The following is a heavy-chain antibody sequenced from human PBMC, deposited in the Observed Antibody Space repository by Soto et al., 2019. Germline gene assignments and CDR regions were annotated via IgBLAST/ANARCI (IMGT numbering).Heavy chain of an antibody. CDR1: GDSISSHY. J-gene: IGHJ5*02. CDR2: IYNSGST. V-gene: IGHV4-59*11. Sequence: QVQLQESGPGLVKPSETLSLTCTVSGDSISSHYWSWIRQPPGKGLEWIGYIYNSGSTKYNPSLESRVTISVDTPKNQFSLKVRSATAADTAVYHCARGGNWFDPWGQGTLVTVSS. CDR3: ARGGNWFDP. D-gene: IGHD3-10*01.